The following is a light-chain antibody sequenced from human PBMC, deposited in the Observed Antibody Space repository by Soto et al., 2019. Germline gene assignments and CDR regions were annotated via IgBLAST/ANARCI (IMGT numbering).Light chain of an antibody. Sequence: QSALTQPRSVSGSPGQSVTISCTGTGNDVGAYNYVSWYQQHPGRPPKLLIYGVVRWPSGVPDRFSGSKSGNTASLTISGLQAEDEADSFCCSYAGGYTYLFGTATKLTVL. CDR2: GVV. CDR3: CSYAGGYTYL. V-gene: IGLV2-11*01. CDR1: GNDVGAYNY. J-gene: IGLJ1*01.